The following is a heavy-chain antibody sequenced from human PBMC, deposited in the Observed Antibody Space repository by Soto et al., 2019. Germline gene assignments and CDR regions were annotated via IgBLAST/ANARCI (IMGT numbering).Heavy chain of an antibody. CDR2: ISYDGSNSA. V-gene: IGHV3-30*18. D-gene: IGHD1-1*01. CDR1: GFTFSSYG. CDR3: AKYLEMAYNWSF. J-gene: IGHJ4*02. Sequence: GGSLRLSCAASGFTFSSYGMHWVRQAPGKGLEWVAVISYDGSNSAYYADSVKGRFTISRDNSKNTLYLQMSSLRGEYTAVYYCAKYLEMAYNWSFWGQGTLVTVSS.